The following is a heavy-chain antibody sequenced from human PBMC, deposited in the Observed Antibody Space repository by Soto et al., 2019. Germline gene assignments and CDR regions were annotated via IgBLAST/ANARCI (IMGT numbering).Heavy chain of an antibody. CDR1: GGSFSGYY. J-gene: IGHJ6*02. Sequence: GGSFSGYYWSWIRQPPGKGLEWIGEINHSGSTNYNPSLKSRVTISVDTSKNQFSLKLSSVTAADTAVYYCAKNLPGRGYYYGMDVWGQGTTVTVSS. V-gene: IGHV4-34*01. CDR2: INHSGST. D-gene: IGHD3-10*01. CDR3: AKNLPGRGYYYGMDV.